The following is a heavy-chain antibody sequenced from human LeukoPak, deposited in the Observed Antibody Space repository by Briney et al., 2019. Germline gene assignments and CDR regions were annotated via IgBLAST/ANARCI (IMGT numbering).Heavy chain of an antibody. Sequence: PSETLSLTCVVSGGSISSGSYYWSWIRQPAGKGLEWIGRIYTSGSTNYNPSLKSRVTISVDTSKNQFSLKLSSVTAADTAVYYCARDRCSSTSCRYYYYYMDVWGKGTTVTISS. D-gene: IGHD2-2*01. CDR2: IYTSGST. CDR1: GGSISSGSYY. CDR3: ARDRCSSTSCRYYYYYMDV. J-gene: IGHJ6*03. V-gene: IGHV4-61*02.